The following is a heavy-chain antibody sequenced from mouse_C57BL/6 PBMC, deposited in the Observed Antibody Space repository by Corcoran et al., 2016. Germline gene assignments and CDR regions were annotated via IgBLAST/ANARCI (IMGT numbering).Heavy chain of an antibody. CDR2: INPNNGGT. Sequence: EVQLQQSGPELVRPGASVKISCKASGYTFTDYYMNWVKQSHGKSLEWIGDINPNNGGTSYNQKFKGKATLTVDKSSSTAYMELRSLTSEDSAVYYCARLYDGYYVAMDYWGQGTSVTVSS. J-gene: IGHJ4*01. CDR1: GYTFTDYY. CDR3: ARLYDGYYVAMDY. D-gene: IGHD2-3*01. V-gene: IGHV1-26*01.